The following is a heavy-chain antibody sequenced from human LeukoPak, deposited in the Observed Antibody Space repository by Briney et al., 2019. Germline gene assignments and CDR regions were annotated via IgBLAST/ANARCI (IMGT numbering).Heavy chain of an antibody. J-gene: IGHJ6*02. D-gene: IGHD6-19*01. CDR3: AISTGYSSGWPYYYYGMDV. CDR2: IYYSGST. Sequence: SETLSLTCTVSGGSISSYYWSWIRQPPGKGLEWIGYIYYSGSTNYNPSLKSRVTISVDTSKNQFSLKLSSVTAADTAVYCCAISTGYSSGWPYYYYGMDVWGQGTTVTVSS. CDR1: GGSISSYY. V-gene: IGHV4-59*01.